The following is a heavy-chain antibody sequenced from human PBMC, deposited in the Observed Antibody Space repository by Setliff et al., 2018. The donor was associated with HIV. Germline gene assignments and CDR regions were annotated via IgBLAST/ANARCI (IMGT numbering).Heavy chain of an antibody. CDR3: ARDPGGLYCRSTTCQGGCFDP. J-gene: IGHJ5*02. Sequence: SETLSLTCAVYGGSFSGYYWSWIRQPPGKGLEWIGEINHSGSTNFNPSLKSRVTISVDTSKNQFSLKLSSVTAADTAVYYCARDPGGLYCRSTTCQGGCFDPWGQGTLVTVSS. CDR2: INHSGST. D-gene: IGHD2-2*01. V-gene: IGHV4-34*01. CDR1: GGSFSGYY.